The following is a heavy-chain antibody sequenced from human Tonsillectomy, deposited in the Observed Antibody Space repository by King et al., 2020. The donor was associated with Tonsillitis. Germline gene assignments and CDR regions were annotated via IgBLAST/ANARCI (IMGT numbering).Heavy chain of an antibody. CDR3: AKSRMATTNWDAFDI. D-gene: IGHD5-24*01. J-gene: IGHJ3*02. Sequence: DVQLVESGGGLVQPGRSLRLSCAASGFTFDDYAMHWVRQAPGKGLEGVSGISWNSGSIGQADSVKGRFTISRDNAKNSLYLQMNSLRAEDTDLYYCAKSRMATTNWDAFDIWGQGTMVTVSS. V-gene: IGHV3-9*01. CDR1: GFTFDDYA. CDR2: ISWNSGSI.